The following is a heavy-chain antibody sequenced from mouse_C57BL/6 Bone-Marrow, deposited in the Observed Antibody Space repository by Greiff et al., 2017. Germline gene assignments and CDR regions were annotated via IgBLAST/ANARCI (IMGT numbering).Heavy chain of an antibody. CDR2: INYDGSST. CDR3: AREDRPWYFDV. V-gene: IGHV5-16*01. CDR1: GFTFSDYY. J-gene: IGHJ1*03. Sequence: VHLVESEGGLVQPGSSMKLSCTASGFTFSDYYMAWVRQVPEKGLEWVANINYDGSSTYYLDSLKSRFIISRDNAKNILYLQMSSLKSEDTATYYCAREDRPWYFDVWGTGTTVTVSS.